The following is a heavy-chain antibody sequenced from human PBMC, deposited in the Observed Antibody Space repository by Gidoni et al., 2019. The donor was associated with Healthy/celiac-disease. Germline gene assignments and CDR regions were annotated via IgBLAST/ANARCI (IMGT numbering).Heavy chain of an antibody. Sequence: EVQLVESGGGLVQPGRSLRLSCAASGFTFDDYAMHWVRQAPGKGLEWVSGISWNSGSIGYADSVKGRFTISRDNAKNSLYLQMNSLRAEDTALYYCAKDLEMGSSSFDYWGQGTLVTVSS. CDR1: GFTFDDYA. D-gene: IGHD6-13*01. V-gene: IGHV3-9*01. CDR3: AKDLEMGSSSFDY. CDR2: ISWNSGSI. J-gene: IGHJ4*02.